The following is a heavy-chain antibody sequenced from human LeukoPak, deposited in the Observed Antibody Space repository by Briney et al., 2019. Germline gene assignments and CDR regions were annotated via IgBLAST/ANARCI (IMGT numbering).Heavy chain of an antibody. V-gene: IGHV4-39*07. CDR1: GGSISSSSYY. Sequence: PSETLSLTCTVSGGSISSSSYYWGWIRQPPGKGLEWIGSIYYSGSTYYNPSLKSRVTISVDTSKNQFSLKLSSVTAADTAVYYCARGVDTAMPHIDYWGQGTLVTVSS. J-gene: IGHJ4*02. CDR3: ARGVDTAMPHIDY. CDR2: IYYSGST. D-gene: IGHD5-18*01.